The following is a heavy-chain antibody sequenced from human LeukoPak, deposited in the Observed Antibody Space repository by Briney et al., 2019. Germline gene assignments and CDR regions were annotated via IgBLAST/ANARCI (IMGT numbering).Heavy chain of an antibody. CDR1: GYTFTSNG. D-gene: IGHD3-3*01. Sequence: ASVKVSCKXSGYTFTSNGISWVRQAPGQGLEWMGWISAYNGNTNYAQKLQGRVTMTTDTSTSTAYMELRSLRSDDTAVYHCARDLGTIFGVAIDYWGQGTLVTVSS. V-gene: IGHV1-18*01. CDR3: ARDLGTIFGVAIDY. CDR2: ISAYNGNT. J-gene: IGHJ4*02.